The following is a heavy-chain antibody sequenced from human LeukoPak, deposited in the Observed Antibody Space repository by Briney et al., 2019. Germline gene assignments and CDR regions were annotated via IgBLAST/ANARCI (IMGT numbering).Heavy chain of an antibody. D-gene: IGHD3-22*01. CDR2: INAGNGNT. V-gene: IGHV1-3*01. J-gene: IGHJ4*02. CDR3: AKDLREYYYDSSGFDY. CDR1: GYTFTSYA. Sequence: ASVKVSCKASGYTFTSYAMHWVRQAPGQRLEWMGWINAGNGNTKYSQKFQGRVTITRDTSASTAYMELSSLRSEDTAVYYCAKDLREYYYDSSGFDYWGQGTLVTVSS.